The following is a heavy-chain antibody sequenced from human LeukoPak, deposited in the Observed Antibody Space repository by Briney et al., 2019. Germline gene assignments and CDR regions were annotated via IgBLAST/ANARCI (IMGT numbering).Heavy chain of an antibody. D-gene: IGHD5-24*01. V-gene: IGHV3-23*01. CDR1: GFTFSSYG. CDR2: ISGSGGST. Sequence: GGSLRLSCAASGFTFSSYGMSWVRQAPGEGLEWVSAISGSGGSTYYADSVNGRFTISRDNSKNTLYLQMNSLRAEDTAVYYCANGGYNRRVGAFDIWGQGTMVTVSS. J-gene: IGHJ3*02. CDR3: ANGGYNRRVGAFDI.